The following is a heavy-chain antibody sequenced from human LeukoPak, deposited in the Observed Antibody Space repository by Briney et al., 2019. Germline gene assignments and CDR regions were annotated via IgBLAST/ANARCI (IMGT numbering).Heavy chain of an antibody. V-gene: IGHV1-2*02. CDR2: INPNSGGT. Sequence: ASVKVSCKASGYTFTGYYMHWVRHAPGQGLEWMGWINPNSGGTNYAQKFQGRVTMTRDTSISTAYMELSRLRSDDTAVYYCAAAFKSYGSGSYRYDYWGQGTLVTVSS. CDR1: GYTFTGYY. D-gene: IGHD3-10*01. J-gene: IGHJ4*02. CDR3: AAAFKSYGSGSYRYDY.